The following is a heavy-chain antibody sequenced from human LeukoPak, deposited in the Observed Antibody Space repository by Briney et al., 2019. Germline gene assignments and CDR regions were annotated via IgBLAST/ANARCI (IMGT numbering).Heavy chain of an antibody. Sequence: GGSLRLSCAASGFSFSNYWMSWVRQAPGKGLEWVANIKEDGSEGYYADSAKGRFTISRDNAKSSLYLQMSSLRVEDTAVYYCANYDRGNYPNDYWGQGTLVTVSS. J-gene: IGHJ4*02. CDR3: ANYDRGNYPNDY. V-gene: IGHV3-7*01. CDR2: IKEDGSEG. CDR1: GFSFSNYW. D-gene: IGHD3-16*01.